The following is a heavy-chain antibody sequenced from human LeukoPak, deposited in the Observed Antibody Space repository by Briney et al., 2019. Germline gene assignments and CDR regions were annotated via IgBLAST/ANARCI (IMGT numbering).Heavy chain of an antibody. V-gene: IGHV3-30*18. CDR2: ISYDGSNK. J-gene: IGHJ4*02. D-gene: IGHD3-10*01. Sequence: PGGSLRLSCAASGFTFSSYGMHWVRQAPGKGLEWVAVISYDGSNKYYADSVKGRFTISRDNSKNTLYLQMNSLRAEDTAVYYCAKGYVSLWFGGPTDYWGQGTLVTVSS. CDR3: AKGYVSLWFGGPTDY. CDR1: GFTFSSYG.